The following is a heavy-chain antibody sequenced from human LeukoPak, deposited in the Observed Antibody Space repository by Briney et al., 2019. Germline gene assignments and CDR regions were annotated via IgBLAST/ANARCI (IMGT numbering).Heavy chain of an antibody. J-gene: IGHJ5*02. V-gene: IGHV4-59*01. D-gene: IGHD5-12*01. Sequence: PSETLSLTCTVSGGSFSSYYWSWSRQPPGKGLEWIGYIYYSGSTNYNPSLKSRVTISLDTSKNQFSLKLSSVTAADTAVYYCLRAVGPVGGYDSPWGQGTLVTVSS. CDR2: IYYSGST. CDR1: GGSFSSYY. CDR3: LRAVGPVGGYDSP.